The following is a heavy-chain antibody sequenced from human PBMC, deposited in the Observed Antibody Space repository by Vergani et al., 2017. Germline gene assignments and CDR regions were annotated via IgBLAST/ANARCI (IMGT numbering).Heavy chain of an antibody. J-gene: IGHJ4*02. CDR1: GGTFSSYA. Sequence: QVQLVQSGAEVKKPGSSVKVSCKASGGTFSSYAISWVRQAPGQGLEWMGGIIPIFGTANYAQKFQGRVTITADDSTSTAYMELSSLRSEDTAVYYCARDSPRGWSGPWAPWTFDYWGQGTLVTVSS. D-gene: IGHD3-3*01. V-gene: IGHV1-69*01. CDR3: ARDSPRGWSGPWAPWTFDY. CDR2: IIPIFGTA.